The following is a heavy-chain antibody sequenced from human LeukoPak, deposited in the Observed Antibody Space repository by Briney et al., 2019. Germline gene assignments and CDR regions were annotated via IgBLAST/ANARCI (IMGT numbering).Heavy chain of an antibody. Sequence: PGRSLRLSCAASGLRFRDYGMHWVRQAPGKGLEWVAVIWYDGSNQYYVDSVKGRFTVSRDNAKNTLYLQMNSLRAEDTAVYYCATDRNSGKYYDYWGQVTLVTVSS. V-gene: IGHV3-33*01. CDR3: ATDRNSGKYYDY. J-gene: IGHJ4*02. CDR2: IWYDGSNQ. D-gene: IGHD1-26*01. CDR1: GLRFRDYG.